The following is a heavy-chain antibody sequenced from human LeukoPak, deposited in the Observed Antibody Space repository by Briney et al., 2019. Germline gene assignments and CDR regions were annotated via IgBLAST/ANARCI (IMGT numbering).Heavy chain of an antibody. V-gene: IGHV3-30*18. D-gene: IGHD1-26*01. CDR2: ISYDGSNK. J-gene: IGHJ4*02. Sequence: PGRSLRLSCAASGFTFSSYGMHWVRQAPGKGLEWVAVISYDGSNKYYADSVKGRFTISRDNSKNTLYLQTNSLRAEDTAVYYCAKVVNSGGFYYFDYWGQGTLVTVSS. CDR1: GFTFSSYG. CDR3: AKVVNSGGFYYFDY.